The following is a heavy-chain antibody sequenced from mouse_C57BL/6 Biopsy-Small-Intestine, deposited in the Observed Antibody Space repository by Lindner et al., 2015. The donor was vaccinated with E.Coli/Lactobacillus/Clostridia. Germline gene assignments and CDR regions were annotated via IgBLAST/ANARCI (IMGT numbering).Heavy chain of an antibody. Sequence: VQLQESGAELVRPGTSVKMSCKASGYTFTNYWIGWAKQRPGHGLEWIGDIYPGDGYTNYNEKFKGKATLTADKSSSTAYMQFSSLTSEDSAIYYCARSSSDAMDYWGQGTSVTVSS. D-gene: IGHD3-2*02. CDR3: ARSSSDAMDY. V-gene: IGHV1-63*01. J-gene: IGHJ4*01. CDR1: GYTFTNYW. CDR2: IYPGDGYT.